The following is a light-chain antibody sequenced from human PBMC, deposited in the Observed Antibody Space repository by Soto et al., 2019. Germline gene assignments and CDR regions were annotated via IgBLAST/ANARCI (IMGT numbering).Light chain of an antibody. CDR2: GAS. J-gene: IGKJ1*01. CDR1: QSVSSY. CDR3: QQYGDSPQT. Sequence: EIVLTQSPATLSLSPGERATLSCRASQSVSSYLAWYQQKPGQAPRLLIYGASTRATGIPARFSGSGFGTDFPLIITRLEPEDFAVYYCQQYGDSPQTFGPGTKV. V-gene: IGKV3-20*01.